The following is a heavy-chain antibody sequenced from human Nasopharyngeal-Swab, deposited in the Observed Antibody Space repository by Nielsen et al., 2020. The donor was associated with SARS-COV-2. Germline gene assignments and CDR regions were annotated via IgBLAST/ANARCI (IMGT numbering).Heavy chain of an antibody. CDR1: GFTFSSYA. Sequence: GSLRLSCAASGFTFSSYAMSWVRQAPGKGLEWVSAISGSGGSTYYADSVKGRFTISRDNAKNTLFLQMHSLRADDTAIYYCASQLGHPDSWGQGTLVTVSS. CDR2: ISGSGGST. V-gene: IGHV3-23*01. CDR3: ASQLGHPDS. D-gene: IGHD2-2*01. J-gene: IGHJ4*02.